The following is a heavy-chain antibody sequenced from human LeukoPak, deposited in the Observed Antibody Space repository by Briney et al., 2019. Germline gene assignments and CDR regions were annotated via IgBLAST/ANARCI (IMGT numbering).Heavy chain of an antibody. D-gene: IGHD3-10*01. CDR3: ESGSMVRGGDFDY. V-gene: IGHV4-59*01. Sequence: PSETLSLTCTVSGGSISSYYWSWVRQPPGKGLELIWYIYYSGSTNYNPSLKSRGTISVDTSKNQFSLKLSSVTAADTAVYYCESGSMVRGGDFDYWGQGTLVTVSS. CDR1: GGSISSYY. J-gene: IGHJ4*02. CDR2: IYYSGST.